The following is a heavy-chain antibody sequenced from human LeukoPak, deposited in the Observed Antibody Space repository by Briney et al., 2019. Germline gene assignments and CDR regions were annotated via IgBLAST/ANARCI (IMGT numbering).Heavy chain of an antibody. CDR2: ISGYNGNT. CDR1: GYTFTSYG. J-gene: IGHJ4*02. CDR3: ARDNGHKGVDY. V-gene: IGHV1-18*01. Sequence: ASVKVSCKASGYTFTSYGISWMRQAPGQGLEWMGWISGYNGNTNYVQKFQGRVAMTTVPSTSTIYMELRSLRVDDTALYYCARDNGHKGVDYWGQGTLVTVSS. D-gene: IGHD2-8*01.